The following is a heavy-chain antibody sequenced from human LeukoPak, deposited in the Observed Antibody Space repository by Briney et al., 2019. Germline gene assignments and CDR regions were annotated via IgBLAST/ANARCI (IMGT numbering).Heavy chain of an antibody. CDR2: INHSGST. Sequence: SETLSLTCAVYGGSFSDYYWSWIRQPPGKGLEWIGEINHSGSTNYNPSLKSRVTISVDTSKNQFSLKLSSVTAADTAVYYCATTVTAADFQHWGQGTLVTVSS. CDR1: GGSFSDYY. J-gene: IGHJ1*01. CDR3: ATTVTAADFQH. V-gene: IGHV4-34*01. D-gene: IGHD4-17*01.